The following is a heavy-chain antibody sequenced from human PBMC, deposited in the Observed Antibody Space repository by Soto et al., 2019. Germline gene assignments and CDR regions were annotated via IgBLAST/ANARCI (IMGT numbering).Heavy chain of an antibody. V-gene: IGHV3-30*18. D-gene: IGHD3-22*01. CDR3: AKDREYYDSSGYYYMGYFDY. J-gene: IGHJ4*02. Sequence: WGSLRLSCAASGFTFSNYGMHWVRQAPGKGLEWVAVISYDGTNNYYADSVEGRFTISRDNSKNTLYLQMNSLRPEDTAVYYCAKDREYYDSSGYYYMGYFDYWGQGTLVTVSS. CDR2: ISYDGTNN. CDR1: GFTFSNYG.